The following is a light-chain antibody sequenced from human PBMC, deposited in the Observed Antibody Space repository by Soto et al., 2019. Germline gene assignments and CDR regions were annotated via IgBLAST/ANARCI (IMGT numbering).Light chain of an antibody. Sequence: ALTQPASVSGSPGQSITISCTGTSSDVGRYNYVSWYQQHPDKAPKLMIYEVTYRPSGVSNRFSGSKSGNTASLTISGLQTEDEADYYCTSYTSSSTLVVFGGGTKLTVL. CDR1: SSDVGRYNY. V-gene: IGLV2-14*01. J-gene: IGLJ2*01. CDR2: EVT. CDR3: TSYTSSSTLVV.